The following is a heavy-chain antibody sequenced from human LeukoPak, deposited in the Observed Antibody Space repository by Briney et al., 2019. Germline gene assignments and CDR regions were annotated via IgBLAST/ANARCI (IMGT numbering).Heavy chain of an antibody. CDR3: ARGGAIPLYYYYYYMDV. V-gene: IGHV4-38-2*01. CDR1: GYSISSGYY. CDR2: IYYSGST. D-gene: IGHD2-2*02. Sequence: KPSETLSLTCAVSGYSISSGYYWGWIRQPPGKGLEWIGYIYYSGSTNYNPSLKSRVTISVDTSKNQFSLKLSSVTAADTAVYYCARGGAIPLYYYYYYMDVWGKGTTVTVSS. J-gene: IGHJ6*03.